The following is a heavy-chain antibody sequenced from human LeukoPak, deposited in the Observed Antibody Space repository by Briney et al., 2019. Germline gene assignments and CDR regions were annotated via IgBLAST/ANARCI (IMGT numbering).Heavy chain of an antibody. Sequence: SETLSLTCTVSGGSISSGSHHWGWFRQSPGKGLEWIGSIYDSRTIYYNPSLNSRVTISAVTSKNQFSLQLNSVTAADTAVYYCARHDGRSGGAMGALDSWGQGSLVTVSS. V-gene: IGHV4-39*01. CDR2: IYDSRTI. D-gene: IGHD2-21*01. J-gene: IGHJ4*02. CDR1: GGSISSGSHH. CDR3: ARHDGRSGGAMGALDS.